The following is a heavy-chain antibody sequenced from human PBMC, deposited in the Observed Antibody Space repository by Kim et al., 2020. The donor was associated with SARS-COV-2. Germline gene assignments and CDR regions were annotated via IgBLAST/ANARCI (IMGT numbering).Heavy chain of an antibody. J-gene: IGHJ3*02. CDR2: IYSGGST. V-gene: IGHV3-53*01. D-gene: IGHD5-18*01. CDR1: GLSVSSSY. CDR3: AREQISDGNIAGGFNM. Sequence: GGSLRLSCAASGLSVSSSYMNWVCQPPGKGLEWASAIYSGGSTYSADSVKGRFSISRDNSKTAAYLQMNRMRAEDTAVYYCAREQISDGNIAGGFNMWGYETRVHVSS.